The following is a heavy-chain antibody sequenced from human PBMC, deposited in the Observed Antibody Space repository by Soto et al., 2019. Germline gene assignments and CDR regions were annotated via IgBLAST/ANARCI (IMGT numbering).Heavy chain of an antibody. J-gene: IGHJ3*02. Sequence: ASVKVSCKASGYTFTSYGISWVRQAPGQGLEWMGWINAYNGNTNYAQKFQGRVTMTTDTSTSTDYMELSSLRSEDTAVFYFATDWENNAAAVFLVAFDIWGQGTMVTVSS. CDR2: INAYNGNT. D-gene: IGHD6-13*01. V-gene: IGHV1-18*01. CDR3: ATDWENNAAAVFLVAFDI. CDR1: GYTFTSYG.